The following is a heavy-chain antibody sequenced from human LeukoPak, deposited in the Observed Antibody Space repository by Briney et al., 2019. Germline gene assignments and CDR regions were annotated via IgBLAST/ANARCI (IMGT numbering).Heavy chain of an antibody. Sequence: SETLSLTCTVSGGSISSTYYWDWIRQSPGKGLEWIGSIYYSGTTYYNPSLKSRVTISVDTSKNQFSLKLSSVTAADTAVYYCARRYCSGGSCYSERGAFDIWGQGTMVTVSS. V-gene: IGHV4-39*07. CDR2: IYYSGTT. CDR3: ARRYCSGGSCYSERGAFDI. J-gene: IGHJ3*02. D-gene: IGHD2-15*01. CDR1: GGSISSTYY.